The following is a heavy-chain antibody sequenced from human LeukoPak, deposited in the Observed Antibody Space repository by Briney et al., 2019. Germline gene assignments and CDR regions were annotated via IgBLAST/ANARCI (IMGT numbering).Heavy chain of an antibody. CDR1: GGSITNTNY. CDR2: VNLQGST. V-gene: IGHV4-4*02. CDR3: ARHTGYGDYVVFDI. D-gene: IGHD4-17*01. Sequence: PSETLSLTCGVSGGSITNTNYWTWVRQPPGKGLEWIGEVNLQGSTNYNPSLMGRVAIAVDTSESHISLQLTSVAAADTAMFYCARHTGYGDYVVFDIWGQGTMVTVSS. J-gene: IGHJ3*02.